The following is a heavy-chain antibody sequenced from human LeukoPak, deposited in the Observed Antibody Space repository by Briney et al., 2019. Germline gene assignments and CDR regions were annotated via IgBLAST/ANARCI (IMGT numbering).Heavy chain of an antibody. V-gene: IGHV1-69*04. CDR1: GGTFSSYA. J-gene: IGHJ6*02. CDR3: ARDPIREGMDV. Sequence: SVKVSCKASGGTFSSYAISWVRQAPGQGLEWMGRIIPILGIANYAQKFQGRVTITADKSTSTAYMELSSLRSEDTAVYYCARDPIREGMDVWGQGTTVTVSS. CDR2: IIPILGIA. D-gene: IGHD1-26*01.